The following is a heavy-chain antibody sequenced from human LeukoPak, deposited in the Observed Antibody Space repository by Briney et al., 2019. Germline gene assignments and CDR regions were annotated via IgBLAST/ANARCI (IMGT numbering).Heavy chain of an antibody. CDR3: ARDPVSSSWYHHYYYGMDV. D-gene: IGHD6-13*01. V-gene: IGHV3-30*04. CDR1: GFTFSSYA. Sequence: PGRSLRLSCAASGFTFSSYAMHWVRQAPGKGLEWVAVISYDGSNKYYADSVKGRFTISRDNSKNTLYLQMNSLRAEDTAVYYCARDPVSSSWYHHYYYGMDVWGQGTTVTVSS. CDR2: ISYDGSNK. J-gene: IGHJ6*02.